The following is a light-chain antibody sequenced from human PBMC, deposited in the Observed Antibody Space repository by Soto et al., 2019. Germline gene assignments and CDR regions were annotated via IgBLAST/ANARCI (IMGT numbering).Light chain of an antibody. Sequence: DIQMTQSPSSLSASVGDRVSITCRASQSISSWLAWYQQKPGKAPKLLMFDTFSLESGVPSRFSGSGSGTEFTLTIGGLQPDDFATYYCQQFNSYPITFGQGTRLEIK. CDR1: QSISSW. V-gene: IGKV1-5*01. CDR3: QQFNSYPIT. CDR2: DTF. J-gene: IGKJ5*01.